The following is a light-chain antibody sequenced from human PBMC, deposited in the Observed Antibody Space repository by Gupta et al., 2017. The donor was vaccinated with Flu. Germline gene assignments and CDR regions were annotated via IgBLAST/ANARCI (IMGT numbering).Light chain of an antibody. V-gene: IGLV3-1*01. J-gene: IGLJ2*01. Sequence: SCVLTRLPSFTVATGQTASITCSGDKLGDKYACWYQQKPGQSPLLVIYQDSKRPSGTPERFSGSNSRNTATLTISGTQDMEEADYYCQAWDSSTALVFGGGTKLTVL. CDR2: QDS. CDR3: QAWDSSTALV. CDR1: KLGDKY.